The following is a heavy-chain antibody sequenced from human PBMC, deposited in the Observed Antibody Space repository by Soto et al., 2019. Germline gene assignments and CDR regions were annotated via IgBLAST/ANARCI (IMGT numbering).Heavy chain of an antibody. CDR3: ARGPRRGYTFGTEYYYYALDV. CDR1: VGSFSDYF. V-gene: IGHV4-34*01. CDR2: INHSGNT. D-gene: IGHD5-18*01. Sequence: SETLSLTCSVYVGSFSDYFWNWIRQPPGKGLEWIGEINHSGNTDYNPSLKSRVTISLDTSKNQFSLMLDSVTAADTAVYYCARGPRRGYTFGTEYYYYALDVWGQGTPVTVSS. J-gene: IGHJ6*02.